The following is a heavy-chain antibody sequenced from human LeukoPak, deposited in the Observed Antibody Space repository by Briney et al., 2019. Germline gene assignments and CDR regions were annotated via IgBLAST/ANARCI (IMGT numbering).Heavy chain of an antibody. V-gene: IGHV3-9*02. Sequence: GGSLRLSCAASGFTSDDYAMHWVRQAPGKGLEWVSGISWNSGSIGYADSVKGRFTISRDNAKNSLYLQMNSLRAEDTAVYYCARGKVAAAGNDWGQGTLVTVS. D-gene: IGHD6-13*01. CDR1: GFTSDDYA. CDR3: ARGKVAAAGND. CDR2: ISWNSGSI. J-gene: IGHJ4*02.